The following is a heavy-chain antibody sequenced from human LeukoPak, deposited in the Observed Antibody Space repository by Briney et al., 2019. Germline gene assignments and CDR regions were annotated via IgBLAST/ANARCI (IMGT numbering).Heavy chain of an antibody. V-gene: IGHV3-23*01. CDR1: GSTFSGYA. J-gene: IGHJ4*02. D-gene: IGHD2-15*01. Sequence: TGGSLRLSCAASGSTFSGYAMSWVRQAPGKGLEWVSAISRDGGSTYYADSVKGRFTISRDKSKNTLYLQMNSLRAEDTAVYYCAKQGGGNCYNNLDYWGQGTLVTVSS. CDR2: ISRDGGST. CDR3: AKQGGGNCYNNLDY.